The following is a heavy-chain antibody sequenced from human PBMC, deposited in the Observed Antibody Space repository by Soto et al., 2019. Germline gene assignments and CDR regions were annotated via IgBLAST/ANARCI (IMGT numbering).Heavy chain of an antibody. CDR1: GYTFTSYA. V-gene: IGHV1-3*01. CDR3: ARENTSSSGPQFDY. D-gene: IGHD3-22*01. J-gene: IGHJ4*02. CDR2: INAGNGNT. Sequence: ASVKVSCKASGYTFTSYAMHWVRQAPGQRLEWMGWINAGNGNTKYPQKFQGRVTITRDTSASTAYMELSSLRSEDTAVYYCARENTSSSGPQFDYWGQGTLVTVSS.